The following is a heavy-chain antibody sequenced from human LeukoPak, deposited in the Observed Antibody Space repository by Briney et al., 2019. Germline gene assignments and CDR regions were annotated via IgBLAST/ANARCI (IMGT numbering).Heavy chain of an antibody. CDR3: ARYTTAGYSSGWYGPSFDY. J-gene: IGHJ4*02. CDR1: GFTFSSYW. D-gene: IGHD6-19*01. Sequence: GGSLRLSCAASGFTFSSYWMNWVRQAPGKGLEWVANIKQDGSEKYYVDSVKGRFTISRDNAKNSLYLQMSSLRAEDTAVYYCARYTTAGYSSGWYGPSFDYWGQGTLVTVSS. CDR2: IKQDGSEK. V-gene: IGHV3-7*01.